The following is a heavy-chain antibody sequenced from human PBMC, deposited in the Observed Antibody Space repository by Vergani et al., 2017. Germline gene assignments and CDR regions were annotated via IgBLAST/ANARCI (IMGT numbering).Heavy chain of an antibody. CDR2: IIPIFGTA. D-gene: IGHD2-2*01. V-gene: IGHV1-69*01. CDR3: ARDLLRYCSSTSCPPGGY. Sequence: QVQLVQSGAEVKKPGSSVKVSCKASGGTFSSYAISWVRQAPGQGLEWMGGIIPIFGTANYAQKFPGRVTITADEATSTAYMELSSLRSEDTAVYYCARDLLRYCSSTSCPPGGYWGQGTLVTVSS. J-gene: IGHJ4*02. CDR1: GGTFSSYA.